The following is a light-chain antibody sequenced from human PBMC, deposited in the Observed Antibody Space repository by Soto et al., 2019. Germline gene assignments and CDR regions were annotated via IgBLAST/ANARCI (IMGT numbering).Light chain of an antibody. J-gene: IGLJ3*02. Sequence: QSVLTQPPSASGTPGQRVTISCSGSGSNIGTNTVNWYQQLPGTDPKLLIYRTDQRPAGIPDRFSGSKSGTSASLDISGLQSDDEADYYCTAWDGSLDGRVFGGGTKLTVL. CDR2: RTD. V-gene: IGLV1-44*01. CDR1: GSNIGTNT. CDR3: TAWDGSLDGRV.